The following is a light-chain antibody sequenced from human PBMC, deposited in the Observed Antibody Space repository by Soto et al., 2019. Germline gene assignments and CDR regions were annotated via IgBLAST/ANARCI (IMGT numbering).Light chain of an antibody. Sequence: DIQITQSPSSLSASVGDRVTITCRASQIITNYLHWYQQKPGKAPKLLIFEISSLQSGVPSRFSGSGSGTEFTLTISTLQPEDFATYYCQQSYRSITFGQGTRLEIK. CDR3: QQSYRSIT. J-gene: IGKJ5*01. CDR1: QIITNY. CDR2: EIS. V-gene: IGKV1-39*01.